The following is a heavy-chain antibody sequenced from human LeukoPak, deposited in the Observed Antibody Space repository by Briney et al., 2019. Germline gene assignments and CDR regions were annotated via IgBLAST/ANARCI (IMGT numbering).Heavy chain of an antibody. J-gene: IGHJ4*02. CDR2: ISSSSSYI. CDR1: GFTFSSYS. D-gene: IGHD5-12*01. CDR3: ARDKGVATIRGRDLFDY. Sequence: PGGSLRLSCAASGFTFSSYSMNWVRQAPGKGLEWVSSISSSSSYIYYADSVKGRFTISRDNAKNSLYLQMNSLRAEGTAVYYCARDKGVATIRGRDLFDYWGQGTLVTVSS. V-gene: IGHV3-21*01.